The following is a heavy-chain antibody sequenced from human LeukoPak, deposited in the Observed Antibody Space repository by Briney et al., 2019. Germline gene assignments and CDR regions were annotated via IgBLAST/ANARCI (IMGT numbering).Heavy chain of an antibody. CDR1: GFTFSGSA. D-gene: IGHD6-13*01. CDR2: IRSKVANYAT. CDR3: ARTPPGIANAFYFDY. Sequence: GGSLKLSCATSGFTFSGSAMHCVRQASGKGLEWVGRIRSKVANYATAYAASVKGSFTISRDDSENTAYLQMNSLKTEDTAVYYCARTPPGIANAFYFDYWGQGILVTVSS. V-gene: IGHV3-73*01. J-gene: IGHJ4*02.